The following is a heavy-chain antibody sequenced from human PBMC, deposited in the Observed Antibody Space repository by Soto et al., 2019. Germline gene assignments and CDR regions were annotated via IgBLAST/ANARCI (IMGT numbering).Heavy chain of an antibody. CDR1: GYSFTSYW. CDR3: ARHFSGIAAINWFDP. V-gene: IGHV5-51*01. D-gene: IGHD6-13*01. CDR2: IYPGDSDT. J-gene: IGHJ5*02. Sequence: LGESLKISCKGSGYSFTSYWIGWVRQMPGKGLEWMGIIYPGDSDTRYSPSFQGQVTISADKSISTAYLQWSSLKASDTAMYYCARHFSGIAAINWFDPWGQGTLVTVSS.